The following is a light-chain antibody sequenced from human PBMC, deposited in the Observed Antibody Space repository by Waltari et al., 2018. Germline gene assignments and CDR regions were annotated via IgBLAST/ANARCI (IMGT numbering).Light chain of an antibody. J-gene: IGKJ3*01. CDR1: QSLLRINGLNY. Sequence: DIVMTQSPLSLSVTPGEPASISCRSSQSLLRINGLNYVDWYLQRPGQSPQSLVFGGSRRASWGLHTCSGSGSRTDLTLKICRVEAQHVGVYSCVQALQTPFTFGPGTKVDSK. V-gene: IGKV2-28*01. CDR3: VQALQTPFT. CDR2: GGS.